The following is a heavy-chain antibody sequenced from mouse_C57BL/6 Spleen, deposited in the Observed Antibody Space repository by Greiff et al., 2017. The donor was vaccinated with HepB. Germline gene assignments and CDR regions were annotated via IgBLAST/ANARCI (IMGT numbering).Heavy chain of an antibody. V-gene: IGHV1-9*01. CDR1: GYTFTGYW. J-gene: IGHJ3*01. Sequence: VQLQQSGAELMKPGASVKLSCKATGYTFTGYWIEWVKQRPGHGLEWIGEILPGSGSTNYNEKVKGRATFTADTSTNTAYRQLSSLPTEDSAIYYCARGNWDEFAYWGQGTLVTVSA. CDR2: ILPGSGST. CDR3: ARGNWDEFAY. D-gene: IGHD4-1*01.